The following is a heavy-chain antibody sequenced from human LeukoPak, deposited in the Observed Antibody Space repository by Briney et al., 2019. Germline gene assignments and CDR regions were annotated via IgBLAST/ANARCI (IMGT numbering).Heavy chain of an antibody. D-gene: IGHD6-13*01. V-gene: IGHV4-4*02. CDR3: ATAGSSSWYKYFQH. J-gene: IGHJ1*01. CDR2: VYHSGST. CDR1: GGSITSSNW. Sequence: SETLSLTCGVSGGSITSSNWWTWVRQPPGMGLEWIGEVYHSGSTYYNPSLKSRVTISVDKSKNQFSLRPSSVTAADTAVYYCATAGSSSWYKYFQHWGQGTLVTVSS.